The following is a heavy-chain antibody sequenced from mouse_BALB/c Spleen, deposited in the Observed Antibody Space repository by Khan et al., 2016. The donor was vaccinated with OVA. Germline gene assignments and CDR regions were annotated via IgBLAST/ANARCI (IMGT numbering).Heavy chain of an antibody. CDR1: GYTFTGYI. CDR3: SRVHWQSYYFDY. J-gene: IGHJ2*01. CDR2: INPYNGTT. Sequence: VQLQQPGPELLKPAASLRMSCKASGYTFTGYIMHWVKQKPGQGLEWIGYINPYNGTTMYNEAFKGKATLTSDTSTSTAYMEFSSLTSEDSAVYYWSRVHWQSYYFDYWGQGTILTVSS. V-gene: IGHV1S136*01. D-gene: IGHD4-1*01.